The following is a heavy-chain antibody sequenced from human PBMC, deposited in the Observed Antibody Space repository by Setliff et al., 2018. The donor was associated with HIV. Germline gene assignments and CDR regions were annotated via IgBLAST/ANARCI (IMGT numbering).Heavy chain of an antibody. CDR2: IIPIFGTA. J-gene: IGHJ5*02. D-gene: IGHD3-22*01. CDR1: GGTFSSYV. Sequence: SVKVSCKASGGTFSSYVISWVRQAPGQGLEWMGGIIPIFGTANYAQKFQGRVTITADESTSTAYMELSSLRSEDTAVYYCGRDRTPYYYDSSGFNWFDPWGQGTLVTVSS. V-gene: IGHV1-69*13. CDR3: GRDRTPYYYDSSGFNWFDP.